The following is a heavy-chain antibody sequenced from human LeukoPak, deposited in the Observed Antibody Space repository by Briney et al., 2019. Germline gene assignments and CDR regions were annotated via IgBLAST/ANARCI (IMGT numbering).Heavy chain of an antibody. Sequence: GGSLRLSCAASGFTFSSYGMHWVRQAPGKGLEWVTFIRYDGSNKYYTDSVKGRFTISRDNSKNTLYLQMNSLRAEDTAVYYCAKGGYSSSPFDPWGEGTLVTVSS. V-gene: IGHV3-30*02. D-gene: IGHD6-6*01. CDR3: AKGGYSSSPFDP. CDR2: IRYDGSNK. CDR1: GFTFSSYG. J-gene: IGHJ5*02.